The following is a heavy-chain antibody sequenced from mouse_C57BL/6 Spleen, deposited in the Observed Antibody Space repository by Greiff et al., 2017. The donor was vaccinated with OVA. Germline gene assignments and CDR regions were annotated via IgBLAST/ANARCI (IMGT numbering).Heavy chain of an antibody. CDR1: GYTFTSYG. V-gene: IGHV1-81*01. CDR3: ARFPLITTVVATGYIGV. J-gene: IGHJ1*03. CDR2: IYPRSGNT. Sequence: VQLQQSGAELARPGASVKLSCKASGYTFTSYGISWVKQRTGQGLEWIGEIYPRSGNTYYNEKFKGKATLTADKSSSTAYMELRSLTSEDSAVYFCARFPLITTVVATGYIGVWGTGTTVTVSS. D-gene: IGHD1-1*01.